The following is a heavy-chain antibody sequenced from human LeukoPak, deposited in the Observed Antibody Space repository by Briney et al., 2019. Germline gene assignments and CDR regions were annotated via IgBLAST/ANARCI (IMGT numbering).Heavy chain of an antibody. D-gene: IGHD3-22*01. Sequence: GGSLRLSCAASGFTFSSYNMNWVRQAPGKGLEWVSSISSSSSYIYYADSVKGRFTISRDNAKNSLYLQMNSLRAEDTAVYYCARDPPRYYDSSGNDYWGQGTLVTVSS. CDR1: GFTFSSYN. CDR3: ARDPPRYYDSSGNDY. CDR2: ISSSSSYI. V-gene: IGHV3-21*01. J-gene: IGHJ4*02.